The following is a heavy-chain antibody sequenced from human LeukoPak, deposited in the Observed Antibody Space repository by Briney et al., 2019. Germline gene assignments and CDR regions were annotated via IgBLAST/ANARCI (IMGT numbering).Heavy chain of an antibody. CDR2: IYYSGIT. V-gene: IGHV4-59*01. J-gene: IGHJ3*02. D-gene: IGHD3-22*01. CDR1: GGSFSGYY. CDR3: ARGNYYDSRTYYRAFDI. Sequence: SETLSLTCAVYGGSFSGYYWTWIRQPPGKGLEWIGYIYYSGITNYNPSLKSRVTISVDTSKNQFSLKLSSVTAADTAVYYCARGNYYDSRTYYRAFDIWGQGTMVTVSS.